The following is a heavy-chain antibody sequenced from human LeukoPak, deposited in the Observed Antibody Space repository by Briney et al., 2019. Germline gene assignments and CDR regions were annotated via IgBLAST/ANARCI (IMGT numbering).Heavy chain of an antibody. V-gene: IGHV5-51*01. CDR1: GYSFTSYW. J-gene: IGHJ4*02. D-gene: IGHD3-16*02. CDR2: IYPGDSAT. CDR3: TRPPSFSDPFEY. Sequence: GASLTISCEGSGYSFTSYWIGWVRLMPGKGLEWLGIIYPGDSATRYSPSFQGQVTISADKSISTAYLQSSSLKASDTAMYYCTRPPSFSDPFEYWGQGTLVIVSS.